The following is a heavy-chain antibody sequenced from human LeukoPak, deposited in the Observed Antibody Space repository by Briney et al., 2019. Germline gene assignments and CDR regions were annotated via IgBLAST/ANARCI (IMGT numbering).Heavy chain of an antibody. CDR3: AKDGFGFDYYDSSGYYYLEYS. CDR2: ISGSGGST. Sequence: PGGSLRLSCAASGFTFSSYAMSWVRQAPGKGLEWVSAISGSGGSTYCADSVKGRFTISRDNSKNTLYLQMNSLRAEDTAVYYCAKDGFGFDYYDSSGYYYLEYSWGQGTLVTVSS. CDR1: GFTFSSYA. V-gene: IGHV3-23*01. J-gene: IGHJ5*02. D-gene: IGHD3-22*01.